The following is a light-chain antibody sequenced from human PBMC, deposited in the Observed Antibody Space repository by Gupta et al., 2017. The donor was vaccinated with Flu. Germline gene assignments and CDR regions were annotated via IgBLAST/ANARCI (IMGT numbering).Light chain of an antibody. CDR2: AAS. CDR1: QSISSD. Sequence: DIQMTQSPSSLSASVGDRVTITCRASQSISSDLNWYQQKPGKAPKLLIYAASSLQSGVPSRFSGSGSGTDFPLTISSLPPEDFATYYCQQSYSTLWTFGQGTKVEIK. J-gene: IGKJ1*01. CDR3: QQSYSTLWT. V-gene: IGKV1-39*01.